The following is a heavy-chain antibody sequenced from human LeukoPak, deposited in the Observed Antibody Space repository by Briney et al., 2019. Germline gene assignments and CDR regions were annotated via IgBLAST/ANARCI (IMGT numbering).Heavy chain of an antibody. CDR2: IIPLFGTA. CDR1: GGTFSNFA. Sequence: SVKVSCKASGGTFSNFAISWVRQAPGQGLEWMGGIIPLFGTANYGQKSQGRGTITADKSTSTAYMELSSLRSEDTAVYYCASSGLGGSGNYHRTWYNWFGPWGQGTLITVSS. V-gene: IGHV1-69*06. D-gene: IGHD3-10*01. CDR3: ASSGLGGSGNYHRTWYNWFGP. J-gene: IGHJ5*02.